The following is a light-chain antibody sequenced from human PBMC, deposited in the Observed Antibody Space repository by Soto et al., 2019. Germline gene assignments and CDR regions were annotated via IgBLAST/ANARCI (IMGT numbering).Light chain of an antibody. Sequence: EIVLTKSPGTLSLAPGERATLSCRASQGVSSSYLSWDQQKPGQAPRPLIYGASSRDTGIPDRFSCRGSGTDLNLTISRREPEGLSVYYWQHYVRLVRTFAGGHGEELK. CDR2: GAS. CDR3: QHYVRLVRT. V-gene: IGKV3-20*01. J-gene: IGKJ4*01. CDR1: QGVSSSY.